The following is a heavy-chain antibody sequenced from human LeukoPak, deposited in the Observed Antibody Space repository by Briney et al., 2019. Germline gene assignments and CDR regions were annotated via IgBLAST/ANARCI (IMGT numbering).Heavy chain of an antibody. D-gene: IGHD2-15*01. CDR1: GYTFTGYY. J-gene: IGHJ4*02. CDR3: ARGNLGYCSGGSCLGFDY. CDR2: INPNSGGT. V-gene: IGHV1-2*02. Sequence: ASVKVSCKASGYTFTGYYMHWVRQAPGQGLEWMGWINPNSGGTNYAQKFQGRVTMTRDTSISTAYMELSRLRSDDTAVYYCARGNLGYCSGGSCLGFDYWGQGTLVTVSS.